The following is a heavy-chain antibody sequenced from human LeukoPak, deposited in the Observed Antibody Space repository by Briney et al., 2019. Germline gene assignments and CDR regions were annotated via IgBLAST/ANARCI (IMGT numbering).Heavy chain of an antibody. D-gene: IGHD3-10*01. CDR2: LKSKGSGGTT. CDR3: SWEMDGSFGRRLEN. CDR1: GFNFNAAW. V-gene: IGHV3-15*01. Sequence: GGSLRLSCAASGFNFNAAWMSWVRQTPGKGLEWIGRLKSKGSGGTTDYAAPVKGRFTISRDDSKNTLYLQMNSLKIEDTAVYFCSWEMDGSFGRRLENWGQGTLVTVAS. J-gene: IGHJ4*02.